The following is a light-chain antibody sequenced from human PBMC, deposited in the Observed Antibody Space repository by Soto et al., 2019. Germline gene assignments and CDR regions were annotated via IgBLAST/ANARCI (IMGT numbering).Light chain of an antibody. Sequence: EVVLTQSPGTLSLSPGERATLSCRASQSISSSYLAWYQQKPGQAPRLLIYGASIRATGIPDRFSGSGSGTDFTLTISRLEPEDFAVYYCQQYVTSPLYTFGQGTKLEIK. CDR2: GAS. V-gene: IGKV3-20*01. CDR1: QSISSSY. CDR3: QQYVTSPLYT. J-gene: IGKJ2*01.